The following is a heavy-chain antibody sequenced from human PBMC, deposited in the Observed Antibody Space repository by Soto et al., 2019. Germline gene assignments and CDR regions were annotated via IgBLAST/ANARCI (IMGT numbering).Heavy chain of an antibody. CDR1: GGSISSSSYY. J-gene: IGHJ6*03. CDR2: IYYSGST. D-gene: IGHD2-2*01. V-gene: IGHV4-39*07. CDR3: ARGEDIVVVPAASGGYYYMDV. Sequence: SETLSLTCTVSGGSISSSSYYWGWIRQPPGKGLEWIGSIYYSGSTYYNPSLKSRVTISVDTSKNQFSLKLSRLRSDDTAVYYCARGEDIVVVPAASGGYYYMDVWGKGTTVTVSS.